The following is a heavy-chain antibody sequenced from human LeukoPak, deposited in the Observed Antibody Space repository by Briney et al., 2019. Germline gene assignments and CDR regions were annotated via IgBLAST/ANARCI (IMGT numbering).Heavy chain of an antibody. V-gene: IGHV1-8*01. CDR2: MNPNSGNT. CDR3: ARVGIAAAGTFYYYGMDV. Sequence: ASVKVSCKASGYTFTSYDTNWVRQATGQGLEWMGWMNPNSGNTGYAQKFQGRVTMTRNTSISTAYMELSSLRSEDTAVYYCARVGIAAAGTFYYYGMDVWGQGTTVTVSS. CDR1: GYTFTSYD. J-gene: IGHJ6*02. D-gene: IGHD6-13*01.